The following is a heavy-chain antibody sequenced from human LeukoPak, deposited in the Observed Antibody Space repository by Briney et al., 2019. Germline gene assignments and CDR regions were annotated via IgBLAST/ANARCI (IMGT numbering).Heavy chain of an antibody. CDR2: ISSSSSYI. CDR1: GFTFSNYR. D-gene: IGHD3-22*01. Sequence: GGSLRLSCAASGFTFSNYRMNWVRQAPGKGLEWVSSISSSSSYIYYADSVKGRFTISRDNAKNSLYLQMNSLRAEDTAVYYCARVRDYYDSRGYYFEYFDHWGRGTLVTVSS. CDR3: ARVRDYYDSRGYYFEYFDH. V-gene: IGHV3-21*01. J-gene: IGHJ1*01.